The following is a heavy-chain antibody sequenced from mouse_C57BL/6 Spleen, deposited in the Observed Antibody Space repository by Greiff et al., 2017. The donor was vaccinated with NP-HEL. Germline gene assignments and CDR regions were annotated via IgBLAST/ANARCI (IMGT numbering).Heavy chain of an antibody. V-gene: IGHV7-3*01. CDR1: GFTFTDYY. J-gene: IGHJ4*01. CDR3: ARYLYAMDY. Sequence: EVKVEESGGGLVQPGGSLSLSCAASGFTFTDYYMSWVRQPPGKALEWLGFIRNKANGYTTEYSASVKGRFTISRYNSQSILYLQMNALRAEDSATYYCARYLYAMDYWGQGTSVTVSS. CDR2: IRNKANGYTT.